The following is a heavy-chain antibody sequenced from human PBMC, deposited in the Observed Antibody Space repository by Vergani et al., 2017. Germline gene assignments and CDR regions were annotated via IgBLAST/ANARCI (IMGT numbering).Heavy chain of an antibody. CDR2: INAGNGNT. D-gene: IGHD3-10*01. V-gene: IGHV1-3*01. Sequence: QVQLVQSGAEVKKPGASVKVSCKASGYTFTSYAMHWVRQAPGKRLEWMGWINAGNGNTKYSQKFQGRVTITRDTSASTAYKDLSSLRSEDTAVYYCARGPKLLWFGELLNWGQGTLVTVSS. CDR3: ARGPKLLWFGELLN. CDR1: GYTFTSYA. J-gene: IGHJ4*02.